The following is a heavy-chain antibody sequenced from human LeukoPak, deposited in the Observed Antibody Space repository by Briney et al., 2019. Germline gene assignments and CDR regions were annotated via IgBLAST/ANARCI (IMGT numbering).Heavy chain of an antibody. CDR3: ARDLGYYDSSGYLGSANWFDP. V-gene: IGHV4-30-2*01. Sequence: SETLSLTCTVSGGSLSSGGYYWSWIRQPPGTGLEWIGYIYHSGSTYYNPSLKSRVTISLDRSKNQFSLKLSSVTAADTAVYYCARDLGYYDSSGYLGSANWFDPWGQGTLVTVSS. D-gene: IGHD3-22*01. J-gene: IGHJ5*02. CDR1: GGSLSSGGYY. CDR2: IYHSGST.